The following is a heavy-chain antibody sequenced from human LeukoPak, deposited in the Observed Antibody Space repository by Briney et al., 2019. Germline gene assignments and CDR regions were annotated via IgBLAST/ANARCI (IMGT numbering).Heavy chain of an antibody. CDR3: AKDRPTMIVVPQGAFDI. CDR2: ISSSSNYI. V-gene: IGHV3-21*01. CDR1: EFTFPMYW. Sequence: PGGSLRLSCAASEFTFPMYWMTWVRQAPGKGLEWVSSISSSSNYIYYADSVRGRFTISRDNSKNTLYLQMNSLRAEDTAVYYCAKDRPTMIVVPQGAFDIWGQGTMVTVSS. D-gene: IGHD3-22*01. J-gene: IGHJ3*02.